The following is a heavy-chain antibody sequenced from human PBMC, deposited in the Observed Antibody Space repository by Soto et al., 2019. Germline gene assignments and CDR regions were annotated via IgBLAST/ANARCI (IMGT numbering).Heavy chain of an antibody. Sequence: SETLSLTCTVSGGSISSYYWTWIRQPPGKGLEWIGEIFHSGNTYYNPSLASRVTISVDTSKNQFSLNLRSVTAADTAVYYCARRTWGMDVWGQGTTVTVSS. CDR3: ARRTWGMDV. J-gene: IGHJ6*02. D-gene: IGHD2-8*01. V-gene: IGHV4-59*12. CDR2: IFHSGNT. CDR1: GGSISSYY.